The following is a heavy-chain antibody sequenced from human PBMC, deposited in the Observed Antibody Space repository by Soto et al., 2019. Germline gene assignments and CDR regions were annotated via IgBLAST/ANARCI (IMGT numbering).Heavy chain of an antibody. Sequence: QVQLVQSGAEVRKPGSSVNVSCKASGTTFSTHGIHWVRQAPGQGLEWMGGFVPMFSSSNYAQKFQGRLTIVADESTNSAYMELSSLRADDSAIYYCARSGGMYYFDHWGQGTLVTVSS. CDR1: GTTFSTHG. CDR2: FVPMFSSS. V-gene: IGHV1-69*01. CDR3: ARSGGMYYFDH. J-gene: IGHJ4*02. D-gene: IGHD1-1*01.